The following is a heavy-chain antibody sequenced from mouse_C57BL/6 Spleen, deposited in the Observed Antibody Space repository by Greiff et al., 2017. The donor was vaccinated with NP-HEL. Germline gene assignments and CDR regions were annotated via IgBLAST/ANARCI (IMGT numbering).Heavy chain of an antibody. CDR2: ISSGSSTI. CDR1: GFTFSDYG. CDR3: ARERIYDGNLDY. J-gene: IGHJ2*01. Sequence: EVQVVESGGGLVKPGGSLKLSCAASGFTFSDYGMHWVRQAPEKGLEWVAYISSGSSTIYYADTVKGRFTISRDNAKNTLFLHMTSLRSEDTAMYYCARERIYDGNLDYWGQGTTLTVSS. D-gene: IGHD2-1*01. V-gene: IGHV5-17*01.